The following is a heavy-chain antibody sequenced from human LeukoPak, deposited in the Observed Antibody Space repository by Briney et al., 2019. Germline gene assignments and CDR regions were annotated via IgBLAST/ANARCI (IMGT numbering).Heavy chain of an antibody. J-gene: IGHJ4*02. Sequence: SDTLSLTCTVSGDSINNYYWSWIRQPPGKGLEWIGYIYYSGSTYYNPSLKSRVTISVDTSKNQFSLNLSSVTAADTAVYYCARHDPRGEPARLGFFDYWGQGTLVTVSS. V-gene: IGHV4-59*08. CDR1: GDSINNYY. CDR2: IYYSGST. D-gene: IGHD6-6*01. CDR3: ARHDPRGEPARLGFFDY.